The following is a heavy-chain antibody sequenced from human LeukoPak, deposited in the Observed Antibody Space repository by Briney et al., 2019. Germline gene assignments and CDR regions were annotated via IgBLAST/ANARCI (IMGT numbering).Heavy chain of an antibody. CDR3: ASLYDIVGTTVDY. D-gene: IGHD1-26*01. J-gene: IGHJ4*02. Sequence: ASVNVSCKASGYTFTSYDINWVRQATGQGLEWMGWMNPNSGNTGYAQKFQGRVTMTRNTSISTAYMELSGLRSDDTAVYYCASLYDIVGTTVDYWGQGTLVTVSS. CDR2: MNPNSGNT. CDR1: GYTFTSYD. V-gene: IGHV1-8*01.